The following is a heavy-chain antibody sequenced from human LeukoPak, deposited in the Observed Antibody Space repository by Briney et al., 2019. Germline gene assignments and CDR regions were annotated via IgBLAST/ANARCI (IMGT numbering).Heavy chain of an antibody. CDR2: ISGSGGST. CDR3: AKSDDYYGSGSSPFDY. V-gene: IGHV3-23*01. D-gene: IGHD3-10*01. Sequence: PGGSLRLSCAASGFTFSNYAMSWVRQAPGKGLEWVSGISGSGGSTYYADSVKGRFTISRDNSKNTLYLQMNSLRAEDTALYYCAKSDDYYGSGSSPFDYWGQGTLVTVSS. J-gene: IGHJ4*02. CDR1: GFTFSNYA.